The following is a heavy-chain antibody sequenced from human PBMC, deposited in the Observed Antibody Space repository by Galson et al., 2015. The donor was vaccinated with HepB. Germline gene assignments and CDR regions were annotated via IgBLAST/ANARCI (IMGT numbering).Heavy chain of an antibody. D-gene: IGHD2-2*01. Sequence: SLRLSCAASGFTFSSYGMHWVRQAPGKGLEWVAVIWYDGSNKYYADSVKGRFTISRDNSKNTLYLQMNSLRAEDTAVYYCATDIVVVPAAIRPRYYFDYWGQGSLVTVSS. CDR1: GFTFSSYG. CDR3: ATDIVVVPAAIRPRYYFDY. J-gene: IGHJ4*02. V-gene: IGHV3-33*01. CDR2: IWYDGSNK.